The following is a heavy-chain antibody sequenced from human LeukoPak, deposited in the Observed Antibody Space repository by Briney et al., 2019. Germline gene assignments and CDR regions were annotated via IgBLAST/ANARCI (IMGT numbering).Heavy chain of an antibody. J-gene: IGHJ5*02. CDR3: ARGGVGATTYVWFDP. CDR2: INPSGGST. CDR1: GYTFTNYY. D-gene: IGHD1-26*01. V-gene: IGHV1-46*01. Sequence: ASVKVSCKASGYTFTNYYIHWVRQAPGQGLECMGIINPSGGSTSYAQKFQGRVTMTRDMSTSTIYMELSSLRSEDTAVYYCARGGVGATTYVWFDPWGQGTLVTVSS.